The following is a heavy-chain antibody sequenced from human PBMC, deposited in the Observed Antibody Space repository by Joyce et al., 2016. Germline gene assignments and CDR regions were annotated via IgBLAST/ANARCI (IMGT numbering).Heavy chain of an antibody. D-gene: IGHD6-13*01. J-gene: IGHJ4*02. CDR3: ARMGGAAAPFDY. CDR1: GGSINSVGYY. Sequence: QVQLQESGPGLVKPSQTLSLTCTVSGGSINSVGYYWSWIRQHPGKGLEWIGYIYYSGDSYYNPSLKSGVTISLDTSRNQFSLNLSSVTAADTAVDYCARMGGAAAPFDYWGQGTLVAVSS. CDR2: IYYSGDS. V-gene: IGHV4-31*03.